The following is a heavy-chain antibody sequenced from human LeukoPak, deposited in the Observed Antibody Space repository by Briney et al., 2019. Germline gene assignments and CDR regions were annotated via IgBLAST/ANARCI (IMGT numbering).Heavy chain of an antibody. J-gene: IGHJ3*02. CDR3: ARHTSPGTPLDAFDI. Sequence: GDSLKISCKGSGYSFTSYWIGWVRQMPGKGLEWMGIIYPGDSDTRYSPSFQGQVTISADKSISTAYLQWSSLKASDTAMYYCARHTSPGTPLDAFDIWGQGTMVTVSS. CDR2: IYPGDSDT. D-gene: IGHD6-13*01. V-gene: IGHV5-51*01. CDR1: GYSFTSYW.